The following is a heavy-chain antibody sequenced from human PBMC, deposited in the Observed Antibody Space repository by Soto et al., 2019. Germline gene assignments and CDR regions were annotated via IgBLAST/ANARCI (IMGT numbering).Heavy chain of an antibody. CDR1: GFTFSHYA. J-gene: IGHJ4*02. D-gene: IGHD3-16*01. CDR3: AINPGGSPPHFDH. CDR2: ISGSGGDT. V-gene: IGHV3-23*01. Sequence: EVQLLESGGDLVQPGGSLRLSCAASGFTFSHYAMSWVRQAPGKGLEWVSTISGSGGDTYYADSVKGRFTISRDNSKDTLFLQMSSMRAEDTAVYYCAINPGGSPPHFDHWGQGTLVTVSS.